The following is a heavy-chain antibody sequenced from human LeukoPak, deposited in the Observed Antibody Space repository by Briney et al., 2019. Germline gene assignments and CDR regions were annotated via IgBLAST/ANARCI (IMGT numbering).Heavy chain of an antibody. Sequence: ASVKVSCKTSGYTFTTYFIHWVRQAPGQGLEWMGRINPNSGDTNHAQKFQGRVTMTRDTSISTAYMELSRLRSDDTAVYYYATRLGDYDEGDYWGQGTLVTVSS. CDR2: INPNSGDT. CDR3: ATRLGDYDEGDY. CDR1: GYTFTTYF. V-gene: IGHV1-2*06. D-gene: IGHD4-17*01. J-gene: IGHJ4*02.